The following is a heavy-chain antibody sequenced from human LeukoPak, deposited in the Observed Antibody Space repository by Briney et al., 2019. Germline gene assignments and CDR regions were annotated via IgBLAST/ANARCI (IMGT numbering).Heavy chain of an antibody. V-gene: IGHV3-53*01. CDR2: IDSGGCT. Sequence: GGSLRLSCAASGFTLSAKYMNWVREAPGEGLESVSVIDSGGCTHYADSVKGRFTISRDNSKHTLYLQMNTLRADDTAVYYCARYPDSSSGKYFDYWGQGTLVTVAS. J-gene: IGHJ4*02. CDR1: GFTLSAKY. D-gene: IGHD6-13*01. CDR3: ARYPDSSSGKYFDY.